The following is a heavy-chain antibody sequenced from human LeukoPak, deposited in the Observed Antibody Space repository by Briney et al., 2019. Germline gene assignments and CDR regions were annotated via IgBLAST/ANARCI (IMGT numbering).Heavy chain of an antibody. CDR2: ISPAGGTT. CDR1: GFTFSSEA. V-gene: IGHV3-23*01. D-gene: IGHD6-13*01. J-gene: IGHJ4*02. Sequence: GGSLRLSCAVSGFTFSSEAMGWVRQLPGGGLEWVSTISPAGGTTYYAESMKGRFTISRDNSKSTLYLQMNSLRVEDTAVCYCTKVRSGSSSWALRVFDYWGQGALVTVSS. CDR3: TKVRSGSSSWALRVFDY.